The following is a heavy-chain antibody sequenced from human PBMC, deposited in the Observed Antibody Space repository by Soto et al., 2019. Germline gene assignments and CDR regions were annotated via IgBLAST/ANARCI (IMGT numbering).Heavy chain of an antibody. Sequence: SETLSLTCAVSGGSISTNYWTWIRQPPGKGLEWIGYIYSSGSTKYNPSLKSRVTISIDTSKNQFSLKLSSVTAADTAIYYCARLGGQWELDYWGQGALVTVSS. CDR1: GGSISTNY. D-gene: IGHD1-26*01. CDR2: IYSSGST. V-gene: IGHV4-59*01. J-gene: IGHJ4*02. CDR3: ARLGGQWELDY.